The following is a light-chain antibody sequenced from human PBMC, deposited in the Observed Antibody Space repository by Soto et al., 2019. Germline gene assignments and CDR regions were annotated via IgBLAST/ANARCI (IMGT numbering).Light chain of an antibody. V-gene: IGKV1-39*01. J-gene: IGKJ1*01. Sequence: IQLTQSPSSLSASVGDRVPITCQASQNINNYLNWYQQKPGNAPKVLIYATSSLQSGVPSRFSGSGSGTDLTLTISSLKPEDFETYYCQQSYSIPWTFGQGTKVDIK. CDR2: ATS. CDR1: QNINNY. CDR3: QQSYSIPWT.